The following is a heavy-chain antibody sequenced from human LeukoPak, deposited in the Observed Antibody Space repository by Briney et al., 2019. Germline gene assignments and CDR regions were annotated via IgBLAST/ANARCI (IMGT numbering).Heavy chain of an antibody. J-gene: IGHJ4*02. CDR1: GFTFSSYA. D-gene: IGHD3-22*01. Sequence: LPGGSLRLSCAASGFTFSSYAMHWVRQAPGKGLEWVAVISYDGSNKYYADSVKGRFTISRDNSKNTLYLQMNSLRAEDTAVYYCARWAPYYDSSGLNYWGQGTLVTVSS. V-gene: IGHV3-30-3*01. CDR2: ISYDGSNK. CDR3: ARWAPYYDSSGLNY.